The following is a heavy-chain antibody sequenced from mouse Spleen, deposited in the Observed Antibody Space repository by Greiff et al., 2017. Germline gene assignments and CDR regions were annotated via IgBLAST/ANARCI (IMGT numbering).Heavy chain of an antibody. V-gene: IGHV1-7*01. D-gene: IGHD2-5*01. J-gene: IGHJ1*03. Sequence: VQLQQSGAELAKPGASVRLSCKASGYTFTSYWMHWVKQRPGQGLEWIGFINPSSGYTKYNQKFKDKATLTADKSSSTAYMQLSSLTYEDSAVYYCARDYSNYVGDFDVWGTGTTVTVSS. CDR2: INPSSGYT. CDR3: ARDYSNYVGDFDV. CDR1: GYTFTSYW.